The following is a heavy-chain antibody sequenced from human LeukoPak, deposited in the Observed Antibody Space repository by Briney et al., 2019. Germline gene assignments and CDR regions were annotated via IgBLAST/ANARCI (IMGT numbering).Heavy chain of an antibody. CDR1: GFTFSSYW. J-gene: IGHJ4*02. CDR3: AREGDYGDYFDY. V-gene: IGHV3-74*01. CDR2: ITNDGSRT. D-gene: IGHD4-17*01. Sequence: PGGSLRLTCAASGFTFSSYWMHWVRQAPGKGLVWVSRITNDGSRTSHADSVKGRFTISRDNAKNTLYLQMNSLRAEDTAVYYCAREGDYGDYFDYWGQGTLVTVSS.